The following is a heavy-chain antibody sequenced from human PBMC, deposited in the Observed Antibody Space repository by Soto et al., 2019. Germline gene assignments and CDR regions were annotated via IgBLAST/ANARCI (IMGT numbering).Heavy chain of an antibody. Sequence: SETLSLTCSVSDDSINSDKYYWGWIRQPPAKGLEWIGSIYYRGNAYYNPSLQTRVTISLDKSRSQFSLKLNSVTAADSAVYFCASLEGLATISYYFDFWGPGALVTVSS. V-gene: IGHV4-39*01. J-gene: IGHJ4*02. CDR1: DDSINSDKYY. CDR2: IYYRGNA. D-gene: IGHD3-9*01. CDR3: ASLEGLATISYYFDF.